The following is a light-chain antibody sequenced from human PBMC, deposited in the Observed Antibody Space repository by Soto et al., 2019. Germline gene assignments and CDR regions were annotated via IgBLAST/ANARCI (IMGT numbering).Light chain of an antibody. CDR2: DVS. CDR3: QHYNSYSEA. V-gene: IGKV1-5*01. J-gene: IGKJ1*01. Sequence: DIQMTQSPSTVSAYVGDSVTITCRASQSITTWLAWYQQRPGKAPKLLIYDVSSLQSGVPSRSSGSGSGTEFTLTISSLQPDDFATYYCQHYNSYSEAFGQGTKVDIK. CDR1: QSITTW.